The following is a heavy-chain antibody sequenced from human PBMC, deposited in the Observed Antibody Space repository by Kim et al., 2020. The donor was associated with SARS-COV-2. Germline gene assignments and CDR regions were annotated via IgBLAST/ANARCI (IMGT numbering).Heavy chain of an antibody. V-gene: IGHV3-33*01. CDR2: IWYDGSNK. D-gene: IGHD1-26*01. CDR1: GFTFSSYG. Sequence: GGSLRLSCAASGFTFSSYGMHWVRQAPGKGLEWVAVIWYDGSNKYYADSVKGRFTISRDNSKNTLYLQMNSLRAEDTAVYYCARSPHLRVGATNYYYYGMDVWGQGTTVTVSS. CDR3: ARSPHLRVGATNYYYYGMDV. J-gene: IGHJ6*02.